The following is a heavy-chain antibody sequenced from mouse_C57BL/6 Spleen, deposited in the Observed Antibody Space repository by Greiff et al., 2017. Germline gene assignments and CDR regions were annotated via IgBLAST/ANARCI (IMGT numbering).Heavy chain of an antibody. CDR1: GYSITSGYY. CDR2: ISYDGSN. D-gene: IGHD1-1*01. V-gene: IGHV3-6*01. J-gene: IGHJ2*01. CDR3: ARESYCSSYFDC. Sequence: EVKLQESGPGLVKPSQSLSLTCSVTGYSITSGYYWNWIRQFPGNKLEWMGYISYDGSNNYNPSLKNRISITRDTSKNQFFLKLNSVTTEDTATYYCARESYCSSYFDCWGQGTTLTVSS.